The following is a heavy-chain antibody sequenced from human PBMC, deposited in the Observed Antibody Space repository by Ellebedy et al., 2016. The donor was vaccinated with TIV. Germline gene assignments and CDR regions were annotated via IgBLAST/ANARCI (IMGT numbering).Heavy chain of an antibody. V-gene: IGHV3-9*01. CDR2: ISWRGHCI. Sequence: GGSLRLXXAASGFTFDDYAMHWVRQAPGKGLEWVSGISWRGHCIGYADSVRGRFTISRGNAKNSLYLQMNSLRIEDTAVYYCTKDLLRGIWGGSGRDYWGQGTLVTVSS. CDR1: GFTFDDYA. D-gene: IGHD7-27*01. J-gene: IGHJ4*02. CDR3: TKDLLRGIWGGSGRDY.